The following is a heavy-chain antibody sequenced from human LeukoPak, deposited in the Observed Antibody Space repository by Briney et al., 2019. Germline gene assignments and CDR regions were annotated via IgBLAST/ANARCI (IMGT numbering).Heavy chain of an antibody. CDR1: GFTFSKYW. Sequence: PGGSLRLSCAASGFTFSKYWMLWLRQAPGKGLESVSPINTDGTVTTYADSVKGRFTVSRDNADNTMFLQMNSVRDEDTAVYYCATKQWLAPPPDSWGQGTPVTVSS. D-gene: IGHD6-19*01. CDR3: ATKQWLAPPPDS. J-gene: IGHJ4*02. CDR2: INTDGTVT. V-gene: IGHV3-74*01.